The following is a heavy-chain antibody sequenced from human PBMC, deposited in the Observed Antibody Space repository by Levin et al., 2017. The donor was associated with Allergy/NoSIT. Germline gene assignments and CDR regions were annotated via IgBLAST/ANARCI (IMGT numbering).Heavy chain of an antibody. V-gene: IGHV1-18*01. CDR3: ARDPDRYYYDSRIPFDY. CDR1: GYTFTSYG. J-gene: IGHJ4*02. Sequence: ASVKVSCKASGYTFTSYGISWVRQAPGQGLEWMGWISAYNGNTNYAQKLQGRVTMTTDTSTSTAYMELRSLRSDDTAVYYCARDPDRYYYDSRIPFDYWGQGTLVTVSS. D-gene: IGHD3-22*01. CDR2: ISAYNGNT.